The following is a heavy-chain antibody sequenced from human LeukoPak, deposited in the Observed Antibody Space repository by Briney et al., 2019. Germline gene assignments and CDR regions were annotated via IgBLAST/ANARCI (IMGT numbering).Heavy chain of an antibody. Sequence: SVKVSCKASGGTFSSYAISWVRQAPGQRLEWMGGIIPIFGRANYAQRFQGRVTITTDASTSTAYMELSSLRSEDTAVYYCARAYYYDSSGYLWYFDYWGQGTLVTVSS. CDR1: GGTFSSYA. J-gene: IGHJ4*02. CDR3: ARAYYYDSSGYLWYFDY. D-gene: IGHD3-22*01. V-gene: IGHV1-69*05. CDR2: IIPIFGRA.